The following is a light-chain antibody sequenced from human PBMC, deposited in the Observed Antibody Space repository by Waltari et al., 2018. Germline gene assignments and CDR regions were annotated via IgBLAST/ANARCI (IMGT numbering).Light chain of an antibody. CDR1: QRLNVAY. CDR3: QQYDTSPGT. J-gene: IGKJ2*01. Sequence: EIVLTQSPGTLSLCPGEKAILSCRASQRLNVAYVAWYQHKSGQAPRLLIYGALYRAADSPDRFSGSGSGTDFTLTITRLEPDDFAVYYCQQYDTSPGTFGQGTRLEMK. CDR2: GAL. V-gene: IGKV3-20*01.